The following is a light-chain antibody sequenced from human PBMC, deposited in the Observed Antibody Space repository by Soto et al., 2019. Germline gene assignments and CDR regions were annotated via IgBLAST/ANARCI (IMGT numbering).Light chain of an antibody. Sequence: QSVLTQPASVSGSPGQPITISCTGTSSDVGGYNYVSWYQQHPGKAPKLMIYDVSNRPSGVSNRFSGSKSGNTASLTISGLQAEDEADYYCSSYTSSSTSVFGTGSKVTVL. V-gene: IGLV2-14*01. CDR3: SSYTSSSTSV. J-gene: IGLJ1*01. CDR2: DVS. CDR1: SSDVGGYNY.